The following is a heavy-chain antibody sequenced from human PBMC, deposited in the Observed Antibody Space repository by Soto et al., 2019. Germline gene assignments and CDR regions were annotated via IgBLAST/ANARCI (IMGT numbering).Heavy chain of an antibody. D-gene: IGHD6-13*01. CDR1: GYTFTSYY. Sequence: QVQLVQSGAEVKKPGASVKVSCKASGYTFTSYYMHWVRQAPGQGLEWMGIINPSGGSTSYAQKFQGRVTMTRDASTRTVYLELSSLRSEDTAVYYCAREGIAAAAHYWGQGTLVTVSS. J-gene: IGHJ4*02. V-gene: IGHV1-46*01. CDR2: INPSGGST. CDR3: AREGIAAAAHY.